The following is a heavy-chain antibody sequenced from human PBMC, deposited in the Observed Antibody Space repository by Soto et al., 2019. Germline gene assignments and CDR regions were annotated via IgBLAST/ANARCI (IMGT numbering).Heavy chain of an antibody. CDR2: ISWSGNII. J-gene: IGHJ4*02. CDR1: GFTFDDYA. V-gene: IGHV3-9*01. Sequence: EVQLVESGGGLVQPGRSLRLSCAASGFTFDDYAMYWVRRLPGKGLEWVSSISWSGNIIGYADSVKGRFTISRDNAQNSLYLQLNILRPDDTALYYCAKGGPHAFCGGGRCSFDSWGQGTLVTVSS. CDR3: AKGGPHAFCGGGRCSFDS. D-gene: IGHD2-15*01.